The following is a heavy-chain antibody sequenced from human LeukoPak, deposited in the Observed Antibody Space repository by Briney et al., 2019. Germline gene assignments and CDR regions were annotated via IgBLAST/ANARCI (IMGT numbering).Heavy chain of an antibody. V-gene: IGHV3-30*02. CDR3: AKDRSSGWYLGIYYYYGMDV. Sequence: GGSLRLSCAASGFTFSSYGMHWVRQAPGKGLEWVAFIRYDGSNKYYADSVKGRFTISRDNSKNTLYLQMNSLRAEDTAVYYCAKDRSSGWYLGIYYYYGMDVWGQGPTVTVSS. CDR1: GFTFSSYG. CDR2: IRYDGSNK. J-gene: IGHJ6*02. D-gene: IGHD6-19*01.